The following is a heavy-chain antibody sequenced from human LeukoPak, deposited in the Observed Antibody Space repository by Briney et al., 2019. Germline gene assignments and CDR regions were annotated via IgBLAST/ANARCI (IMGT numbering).Heavy chain of an antibody. Sequence: ASVKVSCKVSGYTFTDYYMHWVQQAPGKGLEWLGLVDHEDGETIYAEKFQGRVTITADTSTDTAYMELSSLRSEDTAVYCCARVGQVVPAANNWFDPWGQGTLVTVSS. V-gene: IGHV1-69-2*01. CDR3: ARVGQVVPAANNWFDP. CDR2: VDHEDGET. J-gene: IGHJ5*02. D-gene: IGHD2-2*01. CDR1: GYTFTDYY.